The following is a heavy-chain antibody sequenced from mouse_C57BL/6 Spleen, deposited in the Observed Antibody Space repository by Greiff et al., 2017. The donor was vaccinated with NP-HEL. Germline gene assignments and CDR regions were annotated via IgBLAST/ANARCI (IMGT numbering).Heavy chain of an antibody. V-gene: IGHV5-16*01. CDR2: INYDGSST. J-gene: IGHJ2*01. CDR1: GFTFSDYY. D-gene: IGHD4-1*01. Sequence: EVQLVESEGGLVQPGSSMKLSCTASGFTFSDYYMAWVRQVPEKGLEWVANINYDGSSTYYLDSLKSRFIISRDKAKNILYLQMSSLKSEDTATYYCARDDGTEYFDYWGQGTTLTVSS. CDR3: ARDDGTEYFDY.